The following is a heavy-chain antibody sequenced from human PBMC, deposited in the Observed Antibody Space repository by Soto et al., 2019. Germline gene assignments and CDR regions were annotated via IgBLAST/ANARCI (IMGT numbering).Heavy chain of an antibody. CDR1: GFTFRSYA. D-gene: IGHD5-12*01. Sequence: GGSLRLSCAASGFTFRSYAMSWVRQAPGKGLEWVSGIVGSGIGAYYADSVKGRFTISRDDSMNTVFLQLKNLRADDSAVYYCAKGSGYNPLNWLEPWGQGTRVTVSS. V-gene: IGHV3-23*05. CDR2: IVGSGIGA. CDR3: AKGSGYNPLNWLEP. J-gene: IGHJ5*02.